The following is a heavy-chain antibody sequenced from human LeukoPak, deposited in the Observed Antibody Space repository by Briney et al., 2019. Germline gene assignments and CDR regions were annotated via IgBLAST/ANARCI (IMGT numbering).Heavy chain of an antibody. Sequence: SETLSLTCTVSGGSISSYYWSWIRQPPGKGLEWIGYIYYSVSTNYNPSLKSRVTISVDTSKNQFSLKLSSVAAADTAVYYCARGDYYDSSGYFDYWGQGTLVTVSS. CDR2: IYYSVST. V-gene: IGHV4-59*01. D-gene: IGHD3-22*01. CDR1: GGSISSYY. CDR3: ARGDYYDSSGYFDY. J-gene: IGHJ4*02.